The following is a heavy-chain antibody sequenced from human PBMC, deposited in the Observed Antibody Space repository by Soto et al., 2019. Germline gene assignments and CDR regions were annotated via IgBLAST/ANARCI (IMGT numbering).Heavy chain of an antibody. V-gene: IGHV3-23*01. J-gene: IGHJ6*02. Sequence: PGGSLRLSCAASGFTFSSYAMSWVRQAPGKGLEWVSAISGSGGSTYYADSVKGRFTISRDNSKNTLYLQMNSLRAEDTAVYYCAKVDDFWSGYYSPPSDYYYYGMDVWGQGTTVTVS. D-gene: IGHD3-3*01. CDR1: GFTFSSYA. CDR3: AKVDDFWSGYYSPPSDYYYYGMDV. CDR2: ISGSGGST.